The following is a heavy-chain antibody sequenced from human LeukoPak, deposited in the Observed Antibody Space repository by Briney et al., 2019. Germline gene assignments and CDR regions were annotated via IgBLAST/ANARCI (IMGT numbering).Heavy chain of an antibody. D-gene: IGHD7-27*01. CDR2: IYYSGST. V-gene: IGHV4-30-4*08. CDR1: GGSISSGDYY. Sequence: SQTLSLTCTVSGGSISSGDYYWSWIRQPPGKGLEWIGCIYYSGSTYYNPSLKSRVTISVDTSKNQFSLKLSSVTAADTAVYYCARQSKMGINWFDPWGQGTLVTVSS. J-gene: IGHJ5*02. CDR3: ARQSKMGINWFDP.